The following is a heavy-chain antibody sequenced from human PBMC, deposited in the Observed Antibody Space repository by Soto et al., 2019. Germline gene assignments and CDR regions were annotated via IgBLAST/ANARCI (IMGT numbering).Heavy chain of an antibody. CDR1: GFTLSSYA. Sequence: GGSLRLSCTASGFTLSSYAMSWVRQAPGKGLEWVSAISGSGGSTYYADSVKGRFTISRDNSKNTLYLQMNSLRAEDTAVYYCARGVYYDFWSGYSEQITYYHYYMDVWGKGTKVTVSS. CDR3: ARGVYYDFWSGYSEQITYYHYYMDV. CDR2: ISGSGGST. V-gene: IGHV3-23*01. D-gene: IGHD3-3*01. J-gene: IGHJ6*03.